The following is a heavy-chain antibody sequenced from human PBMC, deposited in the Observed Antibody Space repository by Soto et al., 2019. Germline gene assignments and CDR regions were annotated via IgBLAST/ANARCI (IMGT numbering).Heavy chain of an antibody. CDR3: ARARATVTTERALGY. CDR1: GYTFYSYD. D-gene: IGHD4-17*01. CDR2: TSVYNGDS. Sequence: ASVKVSCKTSGYTFYSYDITWVRQAPGQGLEWMGTTSVYNGDSNVAQNLQGRVTMTIDKSTAIAYMDLKNLTSDDTAVYYCARARATVTTERALGYWGQGTLVTVSS. V-gene: IGHV1-18*01. J-gene: IGHJ4*02.